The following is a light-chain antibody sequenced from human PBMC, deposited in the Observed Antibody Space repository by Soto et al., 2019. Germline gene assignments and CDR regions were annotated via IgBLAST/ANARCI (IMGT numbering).Light chain of an antibody. CDR2: WTS. CDR1: QSVLYSSNNKNY. J-gene: IGKJ4*01. CDR3: QQYYSPPLT. Sequence: IVMTQSPDSLAVSLGERATINCKSSQSVLYSSNNKNYVAWYQQRPGQPPKLLIYWTSIRESGVPDRFSGSGSGTDFTLTISSLQAEDVAVYFCQQYYSPPLTLGGGTKVEIK. V-gene: IGKV4-1*01.